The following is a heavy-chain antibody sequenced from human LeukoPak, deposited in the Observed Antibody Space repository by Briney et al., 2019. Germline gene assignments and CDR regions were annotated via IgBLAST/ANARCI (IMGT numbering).Heavy chain of an antibody. CDR2: ISAYNGNT. Sequence: ASVKVSCKASGYTFTSYGISWVRQAPGQGLEWMGWISAYNGNTNYAQKLQGRVTMTTDTSTSTAYMELRSLRSDDTAVYYCARDESGSRTAGYYYYMDVWGKGTTVTVSS. CDR1: GYTFTSYG. V-gene: IGHV1-18*01. D-gene: IGHD1-26*01. J-gene: IGHJ6*03. CDR3: ARDESGSRTAGYYYYMDV.